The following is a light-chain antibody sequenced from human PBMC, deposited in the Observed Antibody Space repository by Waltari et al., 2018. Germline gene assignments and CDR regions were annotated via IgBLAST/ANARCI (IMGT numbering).Light chain of an antibody. V-gene: IGLV1-40*01. Sequence: QSVLTQPPSVSGAPGQRVTISCTGSGSNIGAGYDVHWYQQLPRAAPKLLIYGSSTRPLGGPDRFFGSTSGTSASLATTGLQAEDEADYYCQSYDTSLSVVFGGGTKLTVL. CDR3: QSYDTSLSVV. J-gene: IGLJ3*02. CDR2: GSS. CDR1: GSNIGAGYD.